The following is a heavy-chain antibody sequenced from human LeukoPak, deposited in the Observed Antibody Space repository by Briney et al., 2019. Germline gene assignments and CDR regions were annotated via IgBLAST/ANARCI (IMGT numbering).Heavy chain of an antibody. Sequence: SVKLSCKASGGTFSSYAISWVRQAPGQGLEWMGGIIPIFGTANYAQKFQGRVTITADESTSTAYMELSSLRSEDTAVYYCARELRGYSGYDYGFYFDYWGQGTLVTVSS. CDR2: IIPIFGTA. D-gene: IGHD5-12*01. CDR1: GGTFSSYA. J-gene: IGHJ4*02. V-gene: IGHV1-69*01. CDR3: ARELRGYSGYDYGFYFDY.